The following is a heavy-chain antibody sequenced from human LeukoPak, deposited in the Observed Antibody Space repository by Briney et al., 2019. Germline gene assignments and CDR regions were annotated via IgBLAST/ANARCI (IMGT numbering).Heavy chain of an antibody. CDR3: ARDGFSAG. CDR1: GVSISSSSYY. CDR2: IYYSGNT. Sequence: PSETLSLTCSVSGVSISSSSYYWGWIRQPPGKGLEWIGSIYYSGNTYYNPSLKSRVTISVDTSKNQFSLRLSSMTAADTAVYYCARDGFSAGWGQGTLVTVSS. D-gene: IGHD3-3*01. V-gene: IGHV4-39*07. J-gene: IGHJ4*02.